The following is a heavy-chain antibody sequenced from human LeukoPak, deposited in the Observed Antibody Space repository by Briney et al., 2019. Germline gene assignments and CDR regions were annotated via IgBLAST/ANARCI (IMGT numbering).Heavy chain of an antibody. CDR1: GGSISSYY. D-gene: IGHD2-2*01. J-gene: IGHJ4*02. CDR2: INHSGST. V-gene: IGHV4-34*01. CDR3: ARRGPAVRY. Sequence: SETVSLTCTVSGGSISSYYWSWIRQPPGKGLEWIGEINHSGSTNYNPSLKSRVTISVDTSKNQFSLKLSSVTAADTAVYYCARRGPAVRYWGQGTLVTVSS.